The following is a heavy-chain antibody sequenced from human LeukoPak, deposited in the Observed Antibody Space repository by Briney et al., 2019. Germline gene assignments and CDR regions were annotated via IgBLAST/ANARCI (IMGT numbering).Heavy chain of an antibody. Sequence: SETLSLTCAVSGGSISSSNWWSWVRQPPGKGLEWIGEIYRSGSTNYNPSLKSRVTISVDRSKNQFSLKLSSVTAADTAVYYCARAGDSDTYYCPFQHWGQGTLVTVSS. D-gene: IGHD3-10*01. V-gene: IGHV4-4*02. CDR1: GGSISSSNW. CDR3: ARAGDSDTYYCPFQH. J-gene: IGHJ1*01. CDR2: IYRSGST.